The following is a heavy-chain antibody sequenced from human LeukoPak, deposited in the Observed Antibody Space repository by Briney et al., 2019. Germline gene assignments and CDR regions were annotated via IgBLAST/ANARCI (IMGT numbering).Heavy chain of an antibody. CDR2: TYYRSRWAN. CDR3: ARDQDGVDAFDI. V-gene: IGHV6-1*01. CDR1: GDSVPSNGVA. D-gene: IGHD4-17*01. J-gene: IGHJ3*02. Sequence: SQTLSLTCAISGDSVPSNGVAWNWIRQSPSRGLEWLGRTYYRSRWANDYAVSVKSRITVNPDTPKNQFSLQLNSVTPADTAMYYCARDQDGVDAFDIWGQGIMVTVSS.